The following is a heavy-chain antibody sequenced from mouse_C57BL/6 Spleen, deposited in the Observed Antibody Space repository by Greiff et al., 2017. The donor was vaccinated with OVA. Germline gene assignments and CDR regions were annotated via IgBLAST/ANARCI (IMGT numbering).Heavy chain of an antibody. CDR3: TTSPYGNFDD. J-gene: IGHJ2*01. Sequence: EVQLQQSGAELVRPGASVKLSCTASGFNIKDDYMHWVKQRPEQGLEWIGWIDPENGDTEYASKFQGKATITADTSSNTASLQLSRLTSEDTAVYYCTTSPYGNFDDWGQGTTLTVSS. V-gene: IGHV14-4*01. D-gene: IGHD2-1*01. CDR1: GFNIKDDY. CDR2: IDPENGDT.